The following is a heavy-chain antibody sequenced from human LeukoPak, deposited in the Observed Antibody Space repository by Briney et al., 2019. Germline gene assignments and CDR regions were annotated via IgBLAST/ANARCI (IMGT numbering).Heavy chain of an antibody. J-gene: IGHJ5*02. Sequence: SETLSLTCTVSGGSISSYYWSWIRQPPGKGLERIRYIYYSGSTNYNPSLKSRVTISVDTSKNQFSLKLSSVTAADTAVYYCAREEGGSYFTWFDPWGQGTLVTVSS. D-gene: IGHD1-26*01. CDR1: GGSISSYY. V-gene: IGHV4-59*01. CDR3: AREEGGSYFTWFDP. CDR2: IYYSGST.